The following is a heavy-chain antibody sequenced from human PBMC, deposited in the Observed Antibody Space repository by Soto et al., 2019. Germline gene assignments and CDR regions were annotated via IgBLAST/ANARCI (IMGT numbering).Heavy chain of an antibody. D-gene: IGHD3-22*01. CDR2: IYYSGST. V-gene: IGHV4-39*01. CDR3: ARPTYYYDSSGYFPFDY. Sequence: QLQLQESGPGLVKPSETLSLTCTVSGGSISSSSYYWGWIRQPPGKGLEWIGSIYYSGSTYYNPSLKSRVTVAVATSTNQFALKLSSVTAADPAVYYCARPTYYYDSSGYFPFDYWGQGTLVTVSS. CDR1: GGSISSSSYY. J-gene: IGHJ4*02.